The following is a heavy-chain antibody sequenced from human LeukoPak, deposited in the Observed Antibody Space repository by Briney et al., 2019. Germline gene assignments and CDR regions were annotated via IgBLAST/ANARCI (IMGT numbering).Heavy chain of an antibody. D-gene: IGHD4-23*01. CDR1: GYTFTGYY. V-gene: IGHV1-2*02. CDR2: INPNSGGT. Sequence: ASVKVSCKASGYTFTGYYMHWVRQAPGQGLEWMGWINPNSGGTNYAQKFQGRVTMTRDTSISTAYMELSRLRSDDTAVYYCARVGVDYGGKLDYFDYWGQGTLVTVSP. CDR3: ARVGVDYGGKLDYFDY. J-gene: IGHJ4*02.